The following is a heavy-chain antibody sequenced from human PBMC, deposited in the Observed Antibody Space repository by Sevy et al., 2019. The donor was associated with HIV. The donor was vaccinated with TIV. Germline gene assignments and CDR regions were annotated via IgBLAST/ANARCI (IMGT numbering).Heavy chain of an antibody. CDR1: GFTFSTYG. CDR3: ARDLEFYDYGDYGPAFMPDY. J-gene: IGHJ4*02. Sequence: GGSLRLSCAASGFTFSTYGMHWVRQAPGKGLEWVAVIWFDGSNTYYADSVKGGLPFSRDIAKNTLHLQMNSLRAEDMDVYYCARDLEFYDYGDYGPAFMPDYWGQGTLVTVSS. CDR2: IWFDGSNT. D-gene: IGHD4-17*01. V-gene: IGHV3-33*01.